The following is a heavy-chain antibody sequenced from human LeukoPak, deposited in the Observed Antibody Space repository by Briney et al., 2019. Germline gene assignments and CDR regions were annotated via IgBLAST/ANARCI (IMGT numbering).Heavy chain of an antibody. Sequence: PSQTLSLTCTVSGGSISSGGYYWSWIRQHPGKGLEWIGYIYYSGSTYYNPSLKSRVTISVDTSKSQFSLKLSSVTAADTAVYYCARGGGLAAASDYWGQGTLVTVSS. CDR1: GGSISSGGYY. D-gene: IGHD6-13*01. J-gene: IGHJ4*02. V-gene: IGHV4-31*03. CDR2: IYYSGST. CDR3: ARGGGLAAASDY.